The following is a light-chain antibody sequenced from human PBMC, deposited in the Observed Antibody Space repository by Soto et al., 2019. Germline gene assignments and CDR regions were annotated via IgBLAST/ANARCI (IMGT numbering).Light chain of an antibody. CDR1: QTISSDY. CDR3: QRYGSSPT. V-gene: IGKV3-20*01. J-gene: IGKJ1*01. CDR2: GAA. Sequence: EILLTQSPGTLSLSPGERATLSCRASQTISSDYLAWYQQKPGQAPRLLIFGAATRAADIPDTFSGSGSGTDFTLTISRLEPEDFAVYYCQRYGSSPTFGQGTKVEIK.